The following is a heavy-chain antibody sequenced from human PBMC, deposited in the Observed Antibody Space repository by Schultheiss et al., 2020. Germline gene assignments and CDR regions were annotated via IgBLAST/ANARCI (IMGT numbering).Heavy chain of an antibody. Sequence: SATLSLTCTVSGGSISSSNWWSWVRQPPGKGLEWIGYIYYNGNTNYNPSLQSRVTISVDTSNTRFSLELTSVTAADTAVYYCATALYCSTISCYAGRAYFDSWGQGALVTVSS. CDR3: ATALYCSTISCYAGRAYFDS. CDR2: IYYNGNT. J-gene: IGHJ4*02. V-gene: IGHV4-4*02. CDR1: GGSISSSNW. D-gene: IGHD2-2*01.